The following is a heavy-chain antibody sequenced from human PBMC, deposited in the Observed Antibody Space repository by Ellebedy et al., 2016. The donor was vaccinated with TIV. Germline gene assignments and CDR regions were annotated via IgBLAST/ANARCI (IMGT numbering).Heavy chain of an antibody. V-gene: IGHV1-2*02. D-gene: IGHD2-21*02. CDR3: ARTEDYCGGDCGRQMYYYYYGMDV. CDR2: INPNSGGT. J-gene: IGHJ6*02. CDR1: GYTFTGYY. Sequence: AASVKVSCKASGYTFTGYYMHWVRQAPGQGLEWMGWINPNSGGTNYAQKFQGRVTMTRDTSISTAYMALSRLRSDDTAVYYCARTEDYCGGDCGRQMYYYYYGMDVWGQGTTVTVSS.